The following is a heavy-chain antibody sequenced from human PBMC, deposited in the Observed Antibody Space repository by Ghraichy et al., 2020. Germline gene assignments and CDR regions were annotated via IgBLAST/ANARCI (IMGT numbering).Heavy chain of an antibody. J-gene: IGHJ4*02. Sequence: SETLSLTCTVSGGSISSSSYYWGWIRQPPGKGLEWIGTIYYSGSVSTYYNPSLKSRVTIAVDTSKNQFSLKLSSVTAADTAVYYCARRGYSGPSAFDYWGQGTLVTVSS. CDR2: IYYSGSVST. CDR1: GGSISSSSYY. CDR3: ARRGYSGPSAFDY. D-gene: IGHD5-12*01. V-gene: IGHV4-39*07.